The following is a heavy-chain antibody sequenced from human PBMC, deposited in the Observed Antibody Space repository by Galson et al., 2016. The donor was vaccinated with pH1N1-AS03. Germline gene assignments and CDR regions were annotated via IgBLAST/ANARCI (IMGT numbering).Heavy chain of an antibody. CDR2: IRKTASGGTT. D-gene: IGHD3-22*01. Sequence: SLRLSCAASGFSFGDNAMSWFRQAPGKGLEWVGFIRKTASGGTTEYAASVKGRFTVSRDDSKSIAYLQMNSLKTEDTAVYYCRMIVHFHIWGQGTMVTVSS. V-gene: IGHV3-49*03. J-gene: IGHJ3*02. CDR1: GFSFGDNA. CDR3: RMIVHFHI.